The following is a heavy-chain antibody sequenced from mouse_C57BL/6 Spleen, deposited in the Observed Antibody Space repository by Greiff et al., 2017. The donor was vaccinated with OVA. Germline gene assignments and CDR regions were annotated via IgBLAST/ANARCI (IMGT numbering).Heavy chain of an antibody. CDR2: ISYDGSN. J-gene: IGHJ3*01. CDR1: GYSITSGYY. V-gene: IGHV3-6*01. CDR3: AGDYYGSSAWFAY. D-gene: IGHD1-1*01. Sequence: EVKLQESGPGLVKPSQSLSLTCSVTGYSITSGYYWNWIRQFPGNKLEWMGYISYDGSNNYNPSLKNRISITRDTSKNQFFLKLNSVTTEDTATYYCAGDYYGSSAWFAYWGQGTLVTVSA.